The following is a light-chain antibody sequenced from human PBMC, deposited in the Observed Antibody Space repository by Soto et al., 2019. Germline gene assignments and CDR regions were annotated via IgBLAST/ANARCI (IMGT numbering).Light chain of an antibody. V-gene: IGKV3-20*01. CDR3: QQYGSSPPRYT. CDR2: GAS. J-gene: IGKJ2*01. Sequence: SVLTQSPDTPSLSPGESATLSCRASQSISSNLLAWYQQKPGQAPRLLIHGASARASGIPGRFSGSGSGTEFTLTISRLEPEDYAVYYCQQYGSSPPRYTFGQGTKVDIK. CDR1: QSISSNL.